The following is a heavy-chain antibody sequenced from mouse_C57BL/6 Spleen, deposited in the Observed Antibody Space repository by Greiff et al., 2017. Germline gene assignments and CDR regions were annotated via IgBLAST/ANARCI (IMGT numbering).Heavy chain of an antibody. CDR1: GYTFTSYW. D-gene: IGHD3-1*01. V-gene: IGHV1-55*01. CDR3: ARSRGYYFGY. Sequence: QVQLKQPGAELVKPGASVKMSCKASGYTFTSYWITWVKQRPGKGLEWIGAIYPGSGSTNYNEKFKSKATLTVDTSASTAYMQLSSLTSEDSAVYYCARSRGYYFGYWGQGTTLTVSS. CDR2: IYPGSGST. J-gene: IGHJ2*01.